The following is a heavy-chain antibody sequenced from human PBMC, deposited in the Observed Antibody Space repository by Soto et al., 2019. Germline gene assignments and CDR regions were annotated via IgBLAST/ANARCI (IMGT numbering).Heavy chain of an antibody. Sequence: ASVKVSCKASGYTFTGYYMHWVRQAPGQGLEWMGWINPNSGGTNYAQKFQGWVTMTRDTSISTAYMELSRLRSDDTAVYYCARDGGSGSYAFDIWGQGTMVTVSS. D-gene: IGHD1-26*01. CDR2: INPNSGGT. CDR3: ARDGGSGSYAFDI. CDR1: GYTFTGYY. V-gene: IGHV1-2*04. J-gene: IGHJ3*02.